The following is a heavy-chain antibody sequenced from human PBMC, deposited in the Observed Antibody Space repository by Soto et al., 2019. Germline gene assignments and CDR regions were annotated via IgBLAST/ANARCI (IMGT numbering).Heavy chain of an antibody. CDR3: ARANGLRLGELSWGGPNWFDP. D-gene: IGHD3-16*02. V-gene: IGHV4-34*01. CDR1: GGSFIGYY. CDR2: INPTGST. J-gene: IGHJ5*02. Sequence: QVRLQQWGAGLLKPSETLSLTCAVYGGSFIGYYWSWIRQPPGKGLEWIGEINPTGSTNYNPSLKSRVTILIDTSKNQFSLMLSSVTAADTAMYYGARANGLRLGELSWGGPNWFDPWGQGTLVTVSS.